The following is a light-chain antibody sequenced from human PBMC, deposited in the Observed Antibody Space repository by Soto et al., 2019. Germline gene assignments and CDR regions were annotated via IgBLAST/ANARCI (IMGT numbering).Light chain of an antibody. Sequence: IVMSQCPLSLPVTPGEPASISCRSSQSLLHSNGYNYLDWYLQKPGQSPQLLIYLGSNRASGVPDRFSGSGSGTDFTLKISRVEAEDVGVYYCMQALQSPLTFGGGTKVDI. CDR1: QSLLHSNGYNY. J-gene: IGKJ4*01. CDR3: MQALQSPLT. CDR2: LGS. V-gene: IGKV2-28*01.